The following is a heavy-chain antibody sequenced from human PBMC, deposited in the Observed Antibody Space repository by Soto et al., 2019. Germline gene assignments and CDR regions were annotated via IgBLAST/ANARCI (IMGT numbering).Heavy chain of an antibody. CDR1: GGSISSGGYS. CDR3: ARGHIVVWDDNWFDP. V-gene: IGHV4-30-2*01. D-gene: IGHD2-21*01. Sequence: PSETLSLTCAVSGGSISSGGYSWSWIRQPPGKGLEWIGYIYHSGSTYYNPSLKSRVTISVDRSKNQFSLKLSSVTAADTAVYYCARGHIVVWDDNWFDPWGQGTLVTVSS. CDR2: IYHSGST. J-gene: IGHJ5*02.